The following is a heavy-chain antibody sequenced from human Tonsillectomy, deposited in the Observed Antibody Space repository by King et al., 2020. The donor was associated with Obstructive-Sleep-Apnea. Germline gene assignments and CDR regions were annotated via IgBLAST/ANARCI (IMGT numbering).Heavy chain of an antibody. CDR1: GFTFSGYW. CDR2: INSDGSSI. J-gene: IGHJ4*02. Sequence: VQLVQSGGGLVQPGGSLRLSCAASGFTFSGYWMHWVRQAPGKGLVWVSRINSDGSSISYADSVKGRFTISRDNAKNTVYLQMNSLRVEDTAVYYCARAGYNYDPSDYWGQGTLVTVSS. D-gene: IGHD3-22*01. V-gene: IGHV3-74*02. CDR3: ARAGYNYDPSDY.